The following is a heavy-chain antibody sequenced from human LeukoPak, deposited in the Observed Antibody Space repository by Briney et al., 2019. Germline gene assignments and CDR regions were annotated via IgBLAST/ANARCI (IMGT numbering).Heavy chain of an antibody. Sequence: PGGSLRLSCAASGFTFSNAWMSWVRQAPEKGLEWVGRIKSKTDGGTTDYAAPVKGRFTISRDDSKNTLYLQMNSLKTEDTAVYYCTTLTMIVVVTLDYWGQGTLVTVSS. V-gene: IGHV3-15*01. CDR1: GFTFSNAW. CDR3: TTLTMIVVVTLDY. CDR2: IKSKTDGGTT. D-gene: IGHD3-22*01. J-gene: IGHJ4*02.